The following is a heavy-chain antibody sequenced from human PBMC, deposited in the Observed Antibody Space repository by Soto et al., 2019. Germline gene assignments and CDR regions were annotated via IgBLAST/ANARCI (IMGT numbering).Heavy chain of an antibody. CDR3: ARALAKGGMIFGVVIHKSFYYYYGMDV. J-gene: IGHJ6*02. V-gene: IGHV1-8*01. CDR2: MNPNSGNT. D-gene: IGHD3-3*01. CDR1: GYTFTSYD. Sequence: GASVKVSCKASGYTFTSYDINWVRQATGQGLEWMGWMNPNSGNTGYAQKFQGRVTMTRNTSISTAYMELSSLRSEDTAVYYCARALAKGGMIFGVVIHKSFYYYYGMDVWGQGTTVTVSS.